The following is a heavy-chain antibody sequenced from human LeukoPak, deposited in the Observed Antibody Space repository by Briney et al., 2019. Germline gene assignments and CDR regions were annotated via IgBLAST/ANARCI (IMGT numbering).Heavy chain of an antibody. Sequence: SETLSLTCTVSGGSISSGGYYWSWXRQHPXKGLEWIGYIYYSGSTYYNPSLKSRVTISVDTSKNQFYLKLSSVTAADTAVYYCAREGQCSGGSCYDYWGQGTLVTVSS. CDR3: AREGQCSGGSCYDY. V-gene: IGHV4-31*03. D-gene: IGHD2-15*01. CDR2: IYYSGST. CDR1: GGSISSGGYY. J-gene: IGHJ4*02.